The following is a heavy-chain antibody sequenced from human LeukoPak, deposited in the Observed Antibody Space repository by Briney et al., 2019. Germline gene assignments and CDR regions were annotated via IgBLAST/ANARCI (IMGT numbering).Heavy chain of an antibody. D-gene: IGHD3-16*02. J-gene: IGHJ6*02. Sequence: GGSLRPSCAAAGFTLNTYSMTWVRQAQGKGLEWVSSISWTSDYIYYADSVKGRFTISRDNAKNSLYLQMNSLRAEDTAVYYCARVVVISPYGLDVWGQGTTVTVSS. CDR1: GFTLNTYS. CDR2: ISWTSDYI. V-gene: IGHV3-21*01. CDR3: ARVVVISPYGLDV.